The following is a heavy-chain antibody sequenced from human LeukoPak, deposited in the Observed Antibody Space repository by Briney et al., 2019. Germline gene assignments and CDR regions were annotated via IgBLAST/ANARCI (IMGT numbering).Heavy chain of an antibody. CDR3: ASPKYDYGDYEEDY. D-gene: IGHD4-17*01. J-gene: IGHJ4*02. CDR2: IYTSGST. V-gene: IGHV4-61*02. Sequence: SQTLSLTCTVSGGSISSGSYYWSWIRQPAGKGLKWIGRIYTSGSTNYNPSLKSRVTISVDTSKNQFSLKLSSVTAADTAVYYCASPKYDYGDYEEDYWGQGTLVTVSS. CDR1: GGSISSGSYY.